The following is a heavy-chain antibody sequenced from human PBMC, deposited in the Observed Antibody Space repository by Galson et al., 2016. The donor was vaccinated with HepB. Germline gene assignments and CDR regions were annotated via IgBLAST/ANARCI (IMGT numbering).Heavy chain of an antibody. CDR3: ARRQQWVSRVSGFDY. V-gene: IGHV1-46*01. J-gene: IGHJ4*02. CDR2: IGPGGAIT. CDR1: GYTFTTHY. Sequence: SVKVSCKASGYTFTTHYMHWVRQAPGQGLEWMGVIGPGGAITIYAQKFQGRVTMTRDTSTSTVYMDLSSLRSDDTAVYYCARRQQWVSRVSGFDYWGQGTLVTVSP. D-gene: IGHD6-19*01.